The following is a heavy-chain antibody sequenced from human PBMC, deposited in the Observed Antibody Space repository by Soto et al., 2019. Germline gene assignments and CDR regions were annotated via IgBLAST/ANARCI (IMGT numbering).Heavy chain of an antibody. J-gene: IGHJ5*02. CDR2: IYYSGST. V-gene: IGHV4-30-4*01. D-gene: IGHD3-10*01. Sequence: SETLSLTCTVSGGSISSGDYYWSWIRQPPGKGLEWIGYIYYSGSTYYNPSLKSRVTISVDTSKNQFSLKLSSVTAADTAVYYCASDRVPRFGESIGWFDPRGQGTLGPVS. CDR3: ASDRVPRFGESIGWFDP. CDR1: GGSISSGDYY.